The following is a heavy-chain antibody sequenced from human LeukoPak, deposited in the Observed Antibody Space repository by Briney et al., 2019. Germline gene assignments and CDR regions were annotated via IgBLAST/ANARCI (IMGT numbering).Heavy chain of an antibody. CDR2: IYSGGST. J-gene: IGHJ6*03. CDR3: ARDLYYGSGDYYYYYYMDV. V-gene: IGHV3-66*02. Sequence: PGGSLRLSXAASGFTVSSNYMSWVRQAPGKGLEWVSVIYSGGSTYYADSVKGRFTISRDNSKNTLYLQMNSLRAEDTAVYYCARDLYYGSGDYYYYYYMDVWGKGTTVTVSS. D-gene: IGHD3-10*01. CDR1: GFTVSSNY.